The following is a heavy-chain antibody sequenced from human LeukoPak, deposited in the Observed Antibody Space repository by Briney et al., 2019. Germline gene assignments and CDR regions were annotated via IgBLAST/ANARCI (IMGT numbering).Heavy chain of an antibody. CDR2: ISYDGSNK. CDR3: AREPYNH. D-gene: IGHD1-1*01. J-gene: IGHJ4*02. V-gene: IGHV3-30*03. CDR1: GFTFSSYG. Sequence: GGTLRLSCAASGFTFSSYGMNWVRQAPGKGLEWVAVISYDGSNKYYADSVKGRFTISRDNSKNTLYLQMNSLRAEDTAVYYCAREPYNHWGQGTLVTVSS.